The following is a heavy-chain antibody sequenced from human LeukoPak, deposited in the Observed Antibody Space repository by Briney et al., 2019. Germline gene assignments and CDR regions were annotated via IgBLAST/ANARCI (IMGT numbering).Heavy chain of an antibody. CDR2: MNQDGSEK. CDR3: AGETYWFDH. V-gene: IGHV3-7*01. Sequence: GGSLRLSCAASGFTFSDYYMSWIRQAPGKGLEWVANMNQDGSEKKYADSVKGRFTTSRDTAKNLVYLQMNSLRVDDTALYFRAGETYWFDHWGQGTLVTVTS. CDR1: GFTFSDYY. J-gene: IGHJ5*02.